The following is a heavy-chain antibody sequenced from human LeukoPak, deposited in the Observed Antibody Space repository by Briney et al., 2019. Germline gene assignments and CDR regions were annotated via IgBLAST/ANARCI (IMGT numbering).Heavy chain of an antibody. V-gene: IGHV4-39*01. Sequence: SETLSLTCNVSGGSISDNDYSWDWLRHPPGKGLEWMGCIHYSGPTYSNPSLKIRISISVDTSKSQFSLKLRSVTDAYTAVYYCARRYYFVSGSYYHFVFCGQGTLVTVSS. D-gene: IGHD3-10*01. CDR1: GGSISDNDYS. CDR2: IHYSGPT. CDR3: ARRYYFVSGSYYHFVF. J-gene: IGHJ4*02.